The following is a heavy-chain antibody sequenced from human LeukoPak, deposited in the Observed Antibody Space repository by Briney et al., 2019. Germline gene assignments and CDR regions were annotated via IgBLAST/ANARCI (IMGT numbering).Heavy chain of an antibody. V-gene: IGHV3-9*03. CDR1: GFTFDDYA. Sequence: PGRSLRLSCAASGFTFDDYAMHWVRQAPGKGLEWVSGISRNSGSIGYADSVKGRFTISRDNAKNSLYLQMNSLRAEDMALYYCSKGSSASIAVAGTPQPVDYWGQGTRVTVSS. CDR3: SKGSSASIAVAGTPQPVDY. CDR2: ISRNSGSI. J-gene: IGHJ4*02. D-gene: IGHD6-19*01.